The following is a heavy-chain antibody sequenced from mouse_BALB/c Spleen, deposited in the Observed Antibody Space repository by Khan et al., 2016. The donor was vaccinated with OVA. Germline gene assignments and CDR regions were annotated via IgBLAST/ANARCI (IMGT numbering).Heavy chain of an antibody. V-gene: IGHV1S56*01. CDR2: IYPGNVNT. J-gene: IGHJ4*01. CDR3: ATHLYYAMDY. CDR1: GYTFTSYY. Sequence: QVQLQQPGPELVKPGASVRISCKASGYTFTSYYIHWVKQRPGQGLEWIGWIYPGNVNTKYNEKLKGKATLTADKSSSTAYMQLSSLTSEDSAVYFCATHLYYAMDYWGQGTSVTVSS.